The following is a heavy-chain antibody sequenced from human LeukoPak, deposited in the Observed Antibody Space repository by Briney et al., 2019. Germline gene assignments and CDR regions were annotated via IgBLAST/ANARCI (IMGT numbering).Heavy chain of an antibody. Sequence: ASXXTFSTXXXXXVXXXXXXXLEXLXLXWFDGRDQDYADSVKGRFTISRDNSKNTLYLQMNSLRAEDTAVYYCARDHRITIFGVVPYYFDYWGQGTLVTVSS. D-gene: IGHD3-3*01. CDR1: XXTFSTXX. CDR3: ARDHRITIFGVVPYYFDY. CDR2: XWFDGRDQ. J-gene: IGHJ4*02. V-gene: IGHV3-33*01.